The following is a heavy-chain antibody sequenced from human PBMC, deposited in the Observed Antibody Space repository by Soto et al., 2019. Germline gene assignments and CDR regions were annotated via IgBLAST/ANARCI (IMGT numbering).Heavy chain of an antibody. CDR2: IYHTGET. D-gene: IGHD1-26*01. CDR1: GGSISSSNYY. CDR3: LRHEKWVGLNVY. V-gene: IGHV4-39*01. J-gene: IGHJ4*02. Sequence: PSETLSLTCSVSGGSISSSNYYWAWIRQPPGKGLEWIGGIYHTGETYYNPSLTPRVTLSVDTSKNQFSLILNSVTAADTALYYGLRHEKWVGLNVYCGRGALVTVSS.